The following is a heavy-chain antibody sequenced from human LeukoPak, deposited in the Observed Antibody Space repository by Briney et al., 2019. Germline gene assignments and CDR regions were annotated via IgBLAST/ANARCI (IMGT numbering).Heavy chain of an antibody. V-gene: IGHV1-2*02. J-gene: IGHJ6*02. D-gene: IGHD3-9*01. CDR3: ARGGTVLRYFDWLLSHDDSYYYYYGMDV. CDR2: INPNSGGT. Sequence: VASVKVSCKASGYTFTGYYMHWVRQAPGQGLEWMGWINPNSGGTNYAQKFQGRVTMTRDTSISTAYMELSRLRSDDTAVYYCARGGTVLRYFDWLLSHDDSYYYYYGMDVWGQGTTVTVSS. CDR1: GYTFTGYY.